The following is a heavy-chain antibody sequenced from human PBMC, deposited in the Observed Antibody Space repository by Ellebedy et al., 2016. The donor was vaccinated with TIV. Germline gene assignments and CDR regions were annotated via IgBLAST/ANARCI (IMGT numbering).Heavy chain of an antibody. D-gene: IGHD1-26*01. CDR3: TRDLTGTYYGRFDS. J-gene: IGHJ4*02. V-gene: IGHV3-74*01. Sequence: GESLKISCAASGFTFSNAWMNWVRQAPGKGLEWVSRINTDGSSIRYADSVKGRFTISRDNAKNTLYLQMNSLRVEDTAVYYCTRDLTGTYYGRFDSWGQGTLVAVSS. CDR2: INTDGSSI. CDR1: GFTFSNAW.